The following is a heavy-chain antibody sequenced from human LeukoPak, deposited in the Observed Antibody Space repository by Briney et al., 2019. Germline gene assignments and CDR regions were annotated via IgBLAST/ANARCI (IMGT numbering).Heavy chain of an antibody. V-gene: IGHV4-34*01. CDR2: INHSGST. CDR3: ARGSQSLGYCSGGSCRAKIFDY. Sequence: SETLSLTCAVYGGSFSGDYWSWIRQPPGKGLEWIGEINHSGSTNYNPSLKSRVTISVDTSKNQFSLKLSSVTAADTAVYYCARGSQSLGYCSGGSCRAKIFDYWGQGTLVTVSS. CDR1: GGSFSGDY. J-gene: IGHJ4*02. D-gene: IGHD2-15*01.